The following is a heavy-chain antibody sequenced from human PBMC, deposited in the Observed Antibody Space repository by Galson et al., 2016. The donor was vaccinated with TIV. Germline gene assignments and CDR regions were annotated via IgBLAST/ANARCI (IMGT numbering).Heavy chain of an antibody. CDR2: ISGRRSYI. CDR1: GFTFSSST. J-gene: IGHJ4*02. D-gene: IGHD6-13*01. V-gene: IGHV3-21*01. Sequence: SLRLSCAASGFTFSSSTMNWVRQAPGKGLEWVSSISGRRSYIYYADSVKSRFTVSRDNAKNSLYLQMNGLRVEDSGVYFCASQRPAYSSSWYHFDDWGQGTPVTVSS. CDR3: ASQRPAYSSSWYHFDD.